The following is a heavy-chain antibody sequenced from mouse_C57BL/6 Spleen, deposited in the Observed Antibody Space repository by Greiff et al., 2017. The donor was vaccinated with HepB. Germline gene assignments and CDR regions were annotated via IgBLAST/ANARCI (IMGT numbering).Heavy chain of an antibody. J-gene: IGHJ2*01. CDR3: ARARGDGYYLDY. V-gene: IGHV1-54*01. CDR1: GYAFTNYL. CDR2: INPGSGGT. D-gene: IGHD2-3*01. Sequence: VQLQQSGAELVRPGTSVKVSCKASGYAFTNYLIEWVKQRPGQGLEWIGVINPGSGGTNYNEKFKGKATLTADKSSSTAYMQLSSLTSEDSAVYFCARARGDGYYLDYWGQGTTLTVSS.